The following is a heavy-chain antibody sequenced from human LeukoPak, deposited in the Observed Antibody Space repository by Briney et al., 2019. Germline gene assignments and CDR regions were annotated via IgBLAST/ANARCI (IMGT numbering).Heavy chain of an antibody. CDR1: GGSIISINYY. D-gene: IGHD3-16*01. CDR3: ARDEGGYFDY. V-gene: IGHV4-39*07. Sequence: SETLSLTCTVSGGSIISINYYWGWIRQTPGKGLEWIGSIYYSGSTYYNPSLKSRVTISVDTSKNQFSLKLSSVTAADTAMYYCARDEGGYFDYWGQGTLVTVSS. CDR2: IYYSGST. J-gene: IGHJ4*02.